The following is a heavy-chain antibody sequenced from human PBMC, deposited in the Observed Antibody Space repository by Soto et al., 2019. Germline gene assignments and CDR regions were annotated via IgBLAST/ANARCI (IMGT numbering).Heavy chain of an antibody. CDR2: IYYSGST. D-gene: IGHD4-4*01. CDR1: GGSISRYY. Sequence: SSETLSLTCTVSGGSISRYYWSWIRQPPGTGLEWIGDIYYSGSTNYNPSLKSRVTISVDTSKNQFSLKLSSVTAADTSLNYSGRLVTVTTFNYGMEVWGQGTTVAVCS. CDR3: GRLVTVTTFNYGMEV. V-gene: IGHV4-59*01. J-gene: IGHJ6*02.